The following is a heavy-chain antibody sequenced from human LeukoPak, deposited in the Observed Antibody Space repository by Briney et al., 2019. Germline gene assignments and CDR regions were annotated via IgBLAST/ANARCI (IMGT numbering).Heavy chain of an antibody. Sequence: SETLSLTCAVYGGSFSGYYWSWIRQPPGKGLEWIGSIYYSGSTYYNPSLKSRVTISVDTSKNQFSLKLSSVTAADTAVYYCARHASSGSWYSPRQYFQHWGQGTLVTVSS. CDR3: ARHASSGSWYSPRQYFQH. V-gene: IGHV4-34*01. J-gene: IGHJ1*01. CDR2: IYYSGST. CDR1: GGSFSGYY. D-gene: IGHD6-13*01.